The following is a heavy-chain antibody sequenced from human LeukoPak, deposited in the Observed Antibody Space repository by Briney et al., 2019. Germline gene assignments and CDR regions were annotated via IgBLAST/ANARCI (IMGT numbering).Heavy chain of an antibody. D-gene: IGHD6-13*01. V-gene: IGHV1-69*01. J-gene: IGHJ4*02. CDR2: IIPIFGTA. CDR3: ARVGHSSSWYNFDY. CDR1: GGTFSSYA. Sequence: SVKVSCRTSGGTFSSYAISWVRQAPGQGLEWMGGIIPIFGTANSPQKFQGRVTITADESTSTAYMELSSLRSEDTAVYYCARVGHSSSWYNFDYWGQGTLVTVSS.